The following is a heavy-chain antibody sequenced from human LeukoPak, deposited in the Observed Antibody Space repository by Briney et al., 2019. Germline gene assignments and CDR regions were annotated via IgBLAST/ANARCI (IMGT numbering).Heavy chain of an antibody. D-gene: IGHD3-10*01. CDR2: ISAYNGNT. CDR3: AREQYGSGSYYNNNWFDP. J-gene: IGHJ5*02. V-gene: IGHV1-18*01. Sequence: ASVKVSCKASGYTFTTYGISWVRQAPGQGLEWMGWISAYNGNTNYAQKLQGRVTMTTDTSTSTAYMGLRSLRSDDTAVYYCAREQYGSGSYYNNNWFDPWGQGTLVTVSS. CDR1: GYTFTTYG.